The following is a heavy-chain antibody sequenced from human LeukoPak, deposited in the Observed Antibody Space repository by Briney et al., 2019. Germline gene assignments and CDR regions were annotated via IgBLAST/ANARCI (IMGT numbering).Heavy chain of an antibody. Sequence: PGGSLRLSCAASGFTFSSYSIDWVRQAPGKGLESLSYISSSSSTIYYADSVKGRFTISRDNAKNSVYLQMNSLRAEDTAVYYCARVWSSGYTKDYWGQGTLVTVSS. CDR1: GFTFSSYS. CDR2: ISSSSSTI. V-gene: IGHV3-48*04. CDR3: ARVWSSGYTKDY. J-gene: IGHJ4*02. D-gene: IGHD3-22*01.